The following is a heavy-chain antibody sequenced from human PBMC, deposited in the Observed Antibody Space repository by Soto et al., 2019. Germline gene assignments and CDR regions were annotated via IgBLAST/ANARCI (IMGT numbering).Heavy chain of an antibody. Sequence: EVQLVESGGGLVKPGGSLRLSCAASGFTFSSYSMNWVRQAPGKGLEWVSSISSSSSYIYCTDSGKGRFTISRDNAKHSLYLQMNSLRAEDTAVYHCARDAWSTSWYYFYYWGQGTLVTVSS. CDR3: ARDAWSTSWYYFYY. J-gene: IGHJ4*02. CDR2: ISSSSSYI. V-gene: IGHV3-21*01. D-gene: IGHD6-13*01. CDR1: GFTFSSYS.